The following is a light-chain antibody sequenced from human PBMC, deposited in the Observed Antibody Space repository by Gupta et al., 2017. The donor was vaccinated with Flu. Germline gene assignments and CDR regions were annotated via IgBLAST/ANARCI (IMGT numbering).Light chain of an antibody. Sequence: APLALPPGEATPPSRTGSGGGSSVVWYQQKPRQAPRRLIYGDATNGTAITATFSGSGCGKEVTLTISSRQEEDFAANYCQQHNDWPPYTFGQGTKVEIK. CDR2: GDA. CDR3: QQHNDWPPYT. J-gene: IGKJ2*01. V-gene: IGKV3-15*01. CDR1: GGGSSV.